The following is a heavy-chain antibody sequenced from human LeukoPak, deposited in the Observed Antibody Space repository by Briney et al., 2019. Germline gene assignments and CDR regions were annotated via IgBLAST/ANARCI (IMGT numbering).Heavy chain of an antibody. CDR2: INNDGSST. Sequence: GGSLRLSCAASGFTFSSYWMHWVRQAPGKGPVWVSRINNDGSSTTYADSVKGRFTISRDDAKNTLYLQMNSLRAEDTAVYYCARTPLVVPAAAPDYWGQGTLVTVSS. CDR1: GFTFSSYW. V-gene: IGHV3-74*01. D-gene: IGHD2-2*01. J-gene: IGHJ4*02. CDR3: ARTPLVVPAAAPDY.